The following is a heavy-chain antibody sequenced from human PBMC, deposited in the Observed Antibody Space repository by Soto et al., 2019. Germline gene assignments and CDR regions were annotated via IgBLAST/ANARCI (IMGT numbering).Heavy chain of an antibody. V-gene: IGHV4-39*01. Sequence: QLHLHESGPGLVKPSETLSLSCSVSGDSITRSGFYWAWISRPPGKELEWIGSMYHTGSTYYKPSLESRLTMSVDTSKSQFSLRLTSMTAADAGVYFCARVRGGDTHVFDFWGQGARVTVSS. D-gene: IGHD3-10*01. CDR1: GDSITRSGFY. J-gene: IGHJ4*02. CDR3: ARVRGGDTHVFDF. CDR2: MYHTGST.